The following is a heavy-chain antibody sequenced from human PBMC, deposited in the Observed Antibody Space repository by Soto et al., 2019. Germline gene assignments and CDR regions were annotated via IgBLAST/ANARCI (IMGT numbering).Heavy chain of an antibody. J-gene: IGHJ4*02. V-gene: IGHV4-4*07. CDR3: ARESGDNWAYEVD. D-gene: IGHD1-20*01. Sequence: QVQVKESGPGLVKPSETLSLTCTVSGGSITDYSWSWIRQSAGKGLEWLGRISINGNSHYHPSLRSRVTMLIETSKNQFALNLRSVTAADTAVYYWARESGDNWAYEVDWGQGTLVTVSS. CDR1: GGSITDYS. CDR2: ISINGNS.